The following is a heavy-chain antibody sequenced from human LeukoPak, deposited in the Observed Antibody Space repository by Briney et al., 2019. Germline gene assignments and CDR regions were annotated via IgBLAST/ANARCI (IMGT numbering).Heavy chain of an antibody. D-gene: IGHD3-10*01. Sequence: GALRLSCAASGFTFSSYEMNWVRQAPGKGLEWVSYISSSGSFIYYADSVKGRFTISRDNAKNSLYLQMNSLRAEDTAVYYCARPPFGSGSSYYYMDVWGKGTTVTVSS. CDR3: ARPPFGSGSSYYYMDV. CDR2: ISSSGSFI. V-gene: IGHV3-48*03. CDR1: GFTFSSYE. J-gene: IGHJ6*03.